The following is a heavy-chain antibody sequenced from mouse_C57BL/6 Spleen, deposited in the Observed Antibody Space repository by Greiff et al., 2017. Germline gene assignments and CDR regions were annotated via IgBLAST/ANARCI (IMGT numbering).Heavy chain of an antibody. CDR3: ARDRRDEGFAY. D-gene: IGHD3-3*01. CDR1: GFTFSDYY. CDR2: INYDGSST. V-gene: IGHV5-16*01. J-gene: IGHJ3*01. Sequence: EVQLVESEGGLVQPGSSMKLSCTASGFTFSDYYMAWVRQVPEKGLEWVANINYDGSSTYYLDSLKSRFIISRDNAKNILYLQMSSLKSEDTATYYCARDRRDEGFAYWGQGTLVTVSA.